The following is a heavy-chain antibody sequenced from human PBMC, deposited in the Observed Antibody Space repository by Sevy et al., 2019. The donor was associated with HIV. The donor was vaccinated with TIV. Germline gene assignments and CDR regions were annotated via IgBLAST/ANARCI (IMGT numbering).Heavy chain of an antibody. CDR2: ISYDGSNK. J-gene: IGHJ4*02. V-gene: IGHV3-30-3*01. CDR1: GITFSSHA. Sequence: GGSLRLSCAASGITFSSHAMHWVRQAPGKGLEWVTIISYDGSNKYYADSVKGRLTISRDNSKNTLYLQMNSLRAEETAVYYCARADYGDYSGEFDYWGQGTLVTVSS. CDR3: ARADYGDYSGEFDY. D-gene: IGHD4-17*01.